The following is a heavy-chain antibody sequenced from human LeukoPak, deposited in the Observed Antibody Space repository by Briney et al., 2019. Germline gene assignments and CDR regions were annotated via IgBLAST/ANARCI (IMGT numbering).Heavy chain of an antibody. D-gene: IGHD5-18*01. J-gene: IGHJ6*02. Sequence: PGGSLRLSCAASGFTVSSNYMNWVRQAPGKGLEWVSVLYSGGNTYYADSVKGRFTISRDNSKNTVYLQMNSLRAEGTAAYYCARENRDTTMVYNYGMDVWGQGTTVTVSS. CDR1: GFTVSSNY. CDR3: ARENRDTTMVYNYGMDV. CDR2: LYSGGNT. V-gene: IGHV3-66*01.